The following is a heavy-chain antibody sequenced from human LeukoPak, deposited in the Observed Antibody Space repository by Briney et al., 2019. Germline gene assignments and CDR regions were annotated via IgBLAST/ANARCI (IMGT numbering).Heavy chain of an antibody. Sequence: GGSLRLSCAASGFTFDDYAMYWVRQAPGKGLEWVSGINWNSGTIGYADSVKGRFTISRDNAKNSLYLQMISLRTEDTALYYCAKDRFGNKRDYFYGMDVWGQGTTVTVSS. CDR2: INWNSGTI. J-gene: IGHJ6*02. CDR3: AKDRFGNKRDYFYGMDV. CDR1: GFTFDDYA. D-gene: IGHD3-16*01. V-gene: IGHV3-9*01.